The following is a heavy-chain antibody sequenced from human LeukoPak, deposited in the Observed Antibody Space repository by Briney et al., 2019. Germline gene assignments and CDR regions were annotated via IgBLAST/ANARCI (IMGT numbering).Heavy chain of an antibody. Sequence: ASVKVSCKASGYTFTGYYMHWVRQAPGQGLEWMGWINPNSGVTNYAQKFQGRVTMTRDTSITTAYMELSRLTSDDTAVYYCARGFNYPYYFDYWGQGTRVTVSS. D-gene: IGHD1-7*01. CDR3: ARGFNYPYYFDY. V-gene: IGHV1-2*02. J-gene: IGHJ4*02. CDR1: GYTFTGYY. CDR2: INPNSGVT.